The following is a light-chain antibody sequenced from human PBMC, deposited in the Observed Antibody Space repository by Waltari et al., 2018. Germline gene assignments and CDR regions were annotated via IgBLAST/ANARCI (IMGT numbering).Light chain of an antibody. Sequence: SALTQPRSVSGSPGQSVTIPCTGTPGDAGRYNYVSWYQHLPGKAPELLMFDVTPRPSGVPDRFSGSKSANTASLTISGLQPDDEADYYCCSFAGAYTWIFGGGTKVTVL. J-gene: IGLJ2*01. V-gene: IGLV2-11*01. CDR3: CSFAGAYTWI. CDR2: DVT. CDR1: PGDAGRYNY.